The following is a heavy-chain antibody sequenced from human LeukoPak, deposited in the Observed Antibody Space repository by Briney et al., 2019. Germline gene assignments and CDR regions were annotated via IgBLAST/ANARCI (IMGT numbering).Heavy chain of an antibody. D-gene: IGHD3-16*01. J-gene: IGHJ3*02. CDR3: ARQPLTSEAFDI. V-gene: IGHV4-59*08. CDR2: IYYSGST. CDR1: GGSISIYY. Sequence: KPSETLSLTCTVSGGSISIYYWSWVRQPPGKGLEWIGYIYYSGSTNYNPSLKSRVTISVDTSKNQFSLKLSSVTAADTAVYYCARQPLTSEAFDIWGEGTMVTVSS.